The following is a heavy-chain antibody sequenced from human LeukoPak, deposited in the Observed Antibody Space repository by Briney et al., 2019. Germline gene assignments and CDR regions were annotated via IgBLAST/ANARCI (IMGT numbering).Heavy chain of an antibody. CDR3: VKSNSRYQPWTLDI. D-gene: IGHD2-2*01. CDR1: SGSFRTYY. CDR2: IFYNEGT. Sequence: SETLSLTCTVSSGSFRTYYWSWIRQPPGKGLEWIGYIFYNEGTSYNPSLKSRVAISVDTSNNQLSLKVNSVTAADTAMYYCVKSNSRYQPWTLDIWGRGTMVTVSS. V-gene: IGHV4-59*01. J-gene: IGHJ3*02.